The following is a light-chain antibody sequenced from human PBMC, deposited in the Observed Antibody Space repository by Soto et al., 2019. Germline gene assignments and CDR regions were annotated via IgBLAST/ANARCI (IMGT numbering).Light chain of an antibody. CDR2: EVT. CDR3: SSYTTSAPYV. CDR1: SSDVGPYNF. J-gene: IGLJ1*01. Sequence: QSVLAQPASVSGSPGQSITISCTGTSSDVGPYNFVSWYQHHPGRAPKLIIYEVTIRPSGVSNRFSGSKSGNTASLTISGLQAEDEADYYCSSYTTSAPYVFGSGTKVTVL. V-gene: IGLV2-14*01.